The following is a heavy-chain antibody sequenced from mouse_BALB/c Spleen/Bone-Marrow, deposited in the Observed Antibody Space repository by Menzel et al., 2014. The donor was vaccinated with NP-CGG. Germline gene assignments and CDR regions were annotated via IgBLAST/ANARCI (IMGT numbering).Heavy chain of an antibody. CDR1: GFNIKDFY. CDR2: IDPENGDT. J-gene: IGHJ4*01. CDR3: XADTRAMXX. Sequence: EVQGVESGAELVRSGASVKLSCTGSGFNIKDFYMHWVKQRPEQGLEWIGWIDPENGDTEYAPKFQGKATLTADTSSNTAYLQLNXLTSEXTAXXXCXADTRAMXXWGQRTSVTVSS. V-gene: IGHV14-4*02.